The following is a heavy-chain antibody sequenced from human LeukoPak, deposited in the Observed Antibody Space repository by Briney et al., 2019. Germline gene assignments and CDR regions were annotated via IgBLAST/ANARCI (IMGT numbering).Heavy chain of an antibody. Sequence: SETLSLTCAVYGVSFSGYYWSWIRQPPGKGLEWIGEINHSGSTNYNPSLKSRVTISVDTSKNQFSLKLSSVTAADTAVYYCASYTAGGGGLDYWGQGTLVTVSS. J-gene: IGHJ4*02. CDR3: ASYTAGGGGLDY. V-gene: IGHV4-34*01. CDR1: GVSFSGYY. D-gene: IGHD5-18*01. CDR2: INHSGST.